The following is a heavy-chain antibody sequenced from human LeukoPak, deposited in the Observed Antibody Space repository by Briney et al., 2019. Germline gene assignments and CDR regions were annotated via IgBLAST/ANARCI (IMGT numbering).Heavy chain of an antibody. CDR3: TTDLGWYDFDY. J-gene: IGHJ4*02. CDR2: IKSKTDGGTT. Sequence: GGSLRLSCAASGFTFSNAWMSWVRQAPGKGLEWVGRIKSKTDGGTTDYAAPVKGRFTISRDDSKNTLYLQMNSLKTEDTAAYYCTTDLGWYDFDYWGQGTLVTVSS. CDR1: GFTFSNAW. V-gene: IGHV3-15*01. D-gene: IGHD6-13*01.